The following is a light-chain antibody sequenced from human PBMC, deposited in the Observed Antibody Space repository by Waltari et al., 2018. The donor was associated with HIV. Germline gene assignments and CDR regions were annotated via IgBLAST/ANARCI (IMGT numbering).Light chain of an antibody. CDR2: QDS. CDR3: QAWDTSTYV. V-gene: IGLV3-1*01. J-gene: IGLJ1*01. CDR1: QMGENY. Sequence: SYELTQPPSVSVSPGQTATINCSGGQMGENYVCWYQQNPGQAPLLVNHQDSKRPSGIPDRLSGSKSGNTATLTIGGTQAMDEADYFCQAWDTSTYVFGPGTKVTVL.